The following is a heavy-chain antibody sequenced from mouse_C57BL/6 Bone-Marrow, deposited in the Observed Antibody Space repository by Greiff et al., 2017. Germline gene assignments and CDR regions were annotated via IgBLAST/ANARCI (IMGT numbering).Heavy chain of an antibody. CDR3: AIHYGGIFAY. Sequence: QVQLQQSGAELVRPGASVKLSCKASGYTFTSYWISWVKQRTGQGLEWIGEIYPRNGNTYYNEKFKGKATLTVDTSSSTAYMELRSLAAEDSADYFCAIHYGGIFAYWGQGTLVTVSA. CDR2: IYPRNGNT. D-gene: IGHD1-1*01. V-gene: IGHV1-81*01. CDR1: GYTFTSYW. J-gene: IGHJ3*01.